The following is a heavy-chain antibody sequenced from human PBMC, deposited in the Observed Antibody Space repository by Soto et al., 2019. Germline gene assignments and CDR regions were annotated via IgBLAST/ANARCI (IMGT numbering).Heavy chain of an antibody. J-gene: IGHJ4*02. CDR1: GGSVNSDNYY. D-gene: IGHD6-6*01. CDR2: IYHTGST. Sequence: SETLSLTCTVSGGSVNSDNYYWSWIRQPPGRGLDWIGYIYHTGSTNYNPSLNRRVTISVDTSRNQFSLKLNPVTAADTAVYYCAREFSNSPEAFDSWGQGTLVTVSS. CDR3: AREFSNSPEAFDS. V-gene: IGHV4-61*01.